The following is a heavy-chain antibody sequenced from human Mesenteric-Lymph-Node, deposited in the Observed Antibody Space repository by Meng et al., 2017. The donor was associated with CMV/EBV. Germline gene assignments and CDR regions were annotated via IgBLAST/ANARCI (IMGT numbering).Heavy chain of an antibody. V-gene: IGHV4-59*01. Sequence: GSLRLSCTVSGGSISRYYWSWIRQPPGKGLEWIGYIYYSGSTNYNPSLKSRVTISVDTSKNQFSLKLSSVTAADTAVYYCATRGWELPEDYWGQGTLVTVSS. CDR3: ATRGWELPEDY. D-gene: IGHD1-26*01. J-gene: IGHJ4*02. CDR2: IYYSGST. CDR1: GGSISRYY.